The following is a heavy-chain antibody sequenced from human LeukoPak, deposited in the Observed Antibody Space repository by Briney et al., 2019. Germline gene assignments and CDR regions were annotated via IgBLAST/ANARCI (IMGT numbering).Heavy chain of an antibody. V-gene: IGHV6-1*01. D-gene: IGHD6-19*01. Sequence: SQTLSLTCAISGDSVFSNSSWNWIRQSPSRGLEWLGRTYYRSKWYNDYVVSVKSRININPDTSKNQFSLKLSSVTAADTAVYYCARTGVAVDAFDTWGQGTMVTVSS. CDR3: ARTGVAVDAFDT. CDR2: TYYRSKWYN. CDR1: GDSVFSNSS. J-gene: IGHJ3*02.